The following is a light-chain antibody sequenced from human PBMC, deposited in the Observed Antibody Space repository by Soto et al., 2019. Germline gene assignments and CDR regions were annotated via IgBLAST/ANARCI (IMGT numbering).Light chain of an antibody. V-gene: IGLV1-51*01. J-gene: IGLJ3*02. CDR1: SSNIGSNY. Sequence: QSVLTQPPSVSAAPGQKVIISCSGSSSNIGSNYVSWYQQLPGTAPKLLIYDKNERPSGIPDRFSASKSGTSATLGITGLQTGDEADYYCGAWDHSLNVGVFGGGTKGPS. CDR3: GAWDHSLNVGV. CDR2: DKN.